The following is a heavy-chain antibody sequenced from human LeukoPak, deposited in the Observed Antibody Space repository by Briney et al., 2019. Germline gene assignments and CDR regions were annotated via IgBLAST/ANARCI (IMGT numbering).Heavy chain of an antibody. CDR2: ISGSGGTT. D-gene: IGHD4-17*01. Sequence: PGGSLRLSCAASGFTFSGSTMSWVRQAPGKGLEWVSGISGSGGTTRHADSVKGRFTISRDNSKDTLYLQMNSLRAEDTAVYYCAKTPVKTTVTTWVDYWGQGTLVTVSS. J-gene: IGHJ4*02. CDR3: AKTPVKTTVTTWVDY. CDR1: GFTFSGST. V-gene: IGHV3-23*01.